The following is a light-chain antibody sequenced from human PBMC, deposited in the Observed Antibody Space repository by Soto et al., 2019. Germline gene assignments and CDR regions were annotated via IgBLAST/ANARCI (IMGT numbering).Light chain of an antibody. CDR1: SSDVGAYNY. J-gene: IGLJ3*02. CDR3: TSYTSSSSWV. V-gene: IGLV2-14*01. CDR2: EVS. Sequence: QAASVSGSPGQSITISCTGTSSDVGAYNYVSWYQQHPDKAPKLMIYEVSNRPSGLSNRFSGSKSGNTASLTISGLQAEDEADYYCTSYTSSSSWVFGGGTKLTVL.